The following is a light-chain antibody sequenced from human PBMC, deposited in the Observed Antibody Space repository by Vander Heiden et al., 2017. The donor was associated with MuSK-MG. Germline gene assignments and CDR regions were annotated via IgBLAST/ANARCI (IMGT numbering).Light chain of an antibody. Sequence: EIVLTQSPGTLSLSPGERATLSCRASQSVSSSYLAWYQPKPGQAPRLRIYGASSRATGIPDRFSGSGSGTDFTRTISRLEPEDFAVYYCQQYGSSPPWTLGQGTKVEIK. CDR2: GAS. V-gene: IGKV3-20*01. J-gene: IGKJ1*01. CDR1: QSVSSSY. CDR3: QQYGSSPPWT.